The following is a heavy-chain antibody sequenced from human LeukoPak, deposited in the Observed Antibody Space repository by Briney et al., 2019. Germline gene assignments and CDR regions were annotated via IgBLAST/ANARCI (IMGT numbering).Heavy chain of an antibody. CDR1: GFIFTTSA. V-gene: IGHV3-23*01. Sequence: GGSLRLSCEASGFIFTTSAFSWVRQAPGKGLEWVSFISSGGGSTYHSDSVRGRFTISRDNSNNTVSLYMHSLRAEDTAVYYCAKDLSGYDSIDYWGQGTLVTVSS. CDR2: ISSGGGST. CDR3: AKDLSGYDSIDY. J-gene: IGHJ4*02. D-gene: IGHD5-12*01.